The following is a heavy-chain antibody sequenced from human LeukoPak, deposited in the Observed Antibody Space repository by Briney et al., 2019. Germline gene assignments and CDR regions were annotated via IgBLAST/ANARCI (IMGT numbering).Heavy chain of an antibody. D-gene: IGHD3-16*01. V-gene: IGHV3-49*03. CDR3: TRHYDYVWGSAENFDY. CDR2: IRSKAYGGTT. CDR1: GFTFGDYA. Sequence: GGSLRLSCTASGFTFGDYAMSWFRQAPGKGLEWVGFIRSKAYGGTTEYAASVKGRFTISRDDSKSIAYLQMNSLKTEDTAAYYCTRHYDYVWGSAENFDYWGQGTLVTVSS. J-gene: IGHJ4*02.